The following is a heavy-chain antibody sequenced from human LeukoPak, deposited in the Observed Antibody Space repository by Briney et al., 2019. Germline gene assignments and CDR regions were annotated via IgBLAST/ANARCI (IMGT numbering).Heavy chain of an antibody. Sequence: GGSLRLSCAASGFTFSGYAMSWVRQAPGKGLEWVSAISGSGGSTYYADSVKGRFTISRDNSKNTLYLQMNSLRAEDTAVYYCAKFHYGSGSCLKHAFDIWGQGTMVTVSS. J-gene: IGHJ3*02. CDR1: GFTFSGYA. V-gene: IGHV3-23*01. CDR2: ISGSGGST. CDR3: AKFHYGSGSCLKHAFDI. D-gene: IGHD3-10*01.